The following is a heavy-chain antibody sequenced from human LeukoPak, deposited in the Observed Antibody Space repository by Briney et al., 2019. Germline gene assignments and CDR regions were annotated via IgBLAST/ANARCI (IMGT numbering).Heavy chain of an antibody. CDR1: GGTFSSYA. J-gene: IGHJ4*02. CDR3: ASSWDGYNSPFDY. CDR2: IIPIFGTA. D-gene: IGHD5-24*01. Sequence: ASVKVSCKASGGTFSSYAISWVRQAPGQGLEWMGGIIPIFGTANYAQKFQGRVTITTDESTSTAYMELSSLRSEDTAVYYCASSWDGYNSPFDYWGQGTLVTVSS. V-gene: IGHV1-69*05.